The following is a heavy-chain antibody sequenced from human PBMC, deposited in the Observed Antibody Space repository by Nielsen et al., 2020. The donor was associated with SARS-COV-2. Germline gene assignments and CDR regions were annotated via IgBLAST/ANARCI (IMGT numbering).Heavy chain of an antibody. J-gene: IGHJ4*02. CDR2: IYYSGST. D-gene: IGHD6-13*01. V-gene: IGHV4-59*08. CDR1: GGPISSNY. CDR3: ARRSSSWLDF. Sequence: SETLSLTCTVSGGPISSNYWSWIRQPPGKGLEWIGYIYYSGSTNYNPSLKSRVTISVDTSKNQFSLKLSSVTAADTAVYYCARRSSSWLDFWGQGTLVTVSS.